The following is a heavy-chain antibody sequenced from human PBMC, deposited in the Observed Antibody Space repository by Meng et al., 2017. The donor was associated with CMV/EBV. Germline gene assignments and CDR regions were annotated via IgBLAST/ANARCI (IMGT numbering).Heavy chain of an antibody. CDR2: IYSTGGT. CDR1: GGFFSGFF. CDR3: ARERGDDSGYNFDS. Sequence: QVRRQESGPVLLSPSVTLSLTFVVAGGFFSGFFWTWIRQPAGKGLEWIGRIYSTGGTNYNPSLESRVTISLDGSNNQFSLKLNSVTAADTAIYYCARERGDDSGYNFDSWGQGTLVTVSS. D-gene: IGHD3-22*01. J-gene: IGHJ4*02. V-gene: IGHV4-4*07.